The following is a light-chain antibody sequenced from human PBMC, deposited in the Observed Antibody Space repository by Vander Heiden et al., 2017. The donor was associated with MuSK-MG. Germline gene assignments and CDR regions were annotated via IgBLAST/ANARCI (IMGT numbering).Light chain of an antibody. J-gene: IGLJ3*02. CDR3: AAWEESRNGRV. Sequence: QSVLTQPPSASGTPGQRVTISCSGSSSNLGSNTVNWYQQLPGTAPNLLMYSNKQRNSGVPDRFSGSKSGTSATVAISGLQAEEVDDYYCAAWEESRNGRVFGGGTKLTVL. V-gene: IGLV1-44*01. CDR1: SSNLGSNT. CDR2: SNK.